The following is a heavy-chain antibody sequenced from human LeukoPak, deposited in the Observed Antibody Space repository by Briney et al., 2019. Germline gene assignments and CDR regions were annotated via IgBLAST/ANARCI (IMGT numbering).Heavy chain of an antibody. CDR3: ARARNYYDSSDYYYEGDAFDI. Sequence: PSETLSLTCTAAGGSISSYYWSWIRQPPGKGLECIGYIYYSGSTNYNPSLKSRVTISVDTSKNRFSLKLSSVTAADTAVYYCARARNYYDSSDYYYEGDAFDIWGQGTMVTVSS. CDR1: GGSISSYY. J-gene: IGHJ3*02. V-gene: IGHV4-59*01. D-gene: IGHD3-22*01. CDR2: IYYSGST.